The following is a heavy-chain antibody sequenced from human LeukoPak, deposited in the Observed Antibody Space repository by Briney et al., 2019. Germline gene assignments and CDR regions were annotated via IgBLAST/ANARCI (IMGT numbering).Heavy chain of an antibody. J-gene: IGHJ5*02. CDR3: AREQSVFDNWLDP. V-gene: IGHV3-33*01. CDR1: GFLFRNFG. Sequence: PGKSLRLSCAASGFLFRNFGMHWVRQAPGKGLEWVAVIWYDGSNEYYAESVKGRFTISRDNSNNSVYLDMKSLRAEDTAVYYCAREQSVFDNWLDPWGQGTLVTVS. CDR2: IWYDGSNE. D-gene: IGHD6-19*01.